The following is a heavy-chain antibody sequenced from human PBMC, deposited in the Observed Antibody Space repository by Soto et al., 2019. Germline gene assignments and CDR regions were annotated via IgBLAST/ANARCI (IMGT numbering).Heavy chain of an antibody. CDR3: AAMIVVVMSTDY. CDR2: IYYSGST. V-gene: IGHV4-30-4*01. J-gene: IGHJ4*02. CDR1: CGSISSGDYY. D-gene: IGHD3-22*01. Sequence: PSETLSLTCTVSCGSISSGDYYWSCIRQPPGKGLEWIGYIYYSGSTYYNPSLKSRVTISVDTSKNQFSLKLSSVTAADTAVYYCAAMIVVVMSTDYWGQGTLVTVSS.